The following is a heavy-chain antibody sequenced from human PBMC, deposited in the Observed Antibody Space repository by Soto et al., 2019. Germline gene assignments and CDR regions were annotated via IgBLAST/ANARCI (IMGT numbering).Heavy chain of an antibody. J-gene: IGHJ4*02. CDR2: INPNSGGT. Sequence: ASVKVSCKASGYTFTGYYMRWVRQAPGQGLEWMGWINPNSGGTNYAQKFQGWVTMTRDTSISTAYMELSRLRSDDTAVYYCARSLGDYYDILTGYIYYFDYWGQGTLVTVSS. CDR3: ARSLGDYYDILTGYIYYFDY. CDR1: GYTFTGYY. V-gene: IGHV1-2*04. D-gene: IGHD3-9*01.